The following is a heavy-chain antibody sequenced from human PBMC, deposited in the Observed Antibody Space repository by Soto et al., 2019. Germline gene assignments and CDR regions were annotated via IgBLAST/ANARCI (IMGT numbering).Heavy chain of an antibody. CDR2: ISSSSSYI. CDR3: ASYPQIVATTDFDY. Sequence: KPGGSLRLSCAASGFTFSSYSMNWVRQAPGKGLEWVSSISSSSSYIYYADSVKGRFTISRDNAKNSLYLQMNSLRAEDTAVYYCASYPQIVATTDFDYWGQGTLVTVSS. V-gene: IGHV3-21*01. D-gene: IGHD5-12*01. CDR1: GFTFSSYS. J-gene: IGHJ4*02.